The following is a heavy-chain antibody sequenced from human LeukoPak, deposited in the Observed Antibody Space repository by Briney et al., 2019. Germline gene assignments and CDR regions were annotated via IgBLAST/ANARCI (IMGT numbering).Heavy chain of an antibody. V-gene: IGHV3-15*01. Sequence: RPGGSLRLSCAASEFTFTNAWVSWVRQAPGKGLEWVGRIKSKTDGGTTDYAAPVRGRFSISRDESKNMLYLQMDSLKTEDTAVYYCTGGGHWFDPWGQGALVTVSS. CDR1: EFTFTNAW. J-gene: IGHJ5*02. CDR2: IKSKTDGGTT. CDR3: TGGGHWFDP. D-gene: IGHD3-16*01.